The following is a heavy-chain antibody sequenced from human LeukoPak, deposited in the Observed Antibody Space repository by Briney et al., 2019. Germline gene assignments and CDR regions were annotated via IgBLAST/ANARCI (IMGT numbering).Heavy chain of an antibody. CDR2: IYYSGST. Sequence: SQTLSLTCTVSGGSISSGGYYWSWIRQHPGKGLEWIGYIYYSGSTYYNPSLKSRVTISVDTSKNQFSLKLSSVTAADTAVYYCARGEMAGGAYSSSWYGERYYYYGMDVWGQGTTVTVSS. CDR1: GGSISSGGYY. D-gene: IGHD6-13*01. V-gene: IGHV4-31*03. J-gene: IGHJ6*02. CDR3: ARGEMAGGAYSSSWYGERYYYYGMDV.